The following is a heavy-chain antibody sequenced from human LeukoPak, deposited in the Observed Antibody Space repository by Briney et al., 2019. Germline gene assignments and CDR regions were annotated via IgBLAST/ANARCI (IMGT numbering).Heavy chain of an antibody. CDR2: INPNKGGT. V-gene: IGHV1-2*02. D-gene: IGHD1-1*01. Sequence: ASVKVSCKASGYTFTAYFIHWVRQAPGQGLEWMGWINPNKGGTNYAQQFQGRVSMTRDASNDTAYMELTSLTYDDTAVYYYAALPTGPSRNWPFDPWGQGTLVTVSS. CDR1: GYTFTAYF. CDR3: AALPTGPSRNWPFDP. J-gene: IGHJ5*02.